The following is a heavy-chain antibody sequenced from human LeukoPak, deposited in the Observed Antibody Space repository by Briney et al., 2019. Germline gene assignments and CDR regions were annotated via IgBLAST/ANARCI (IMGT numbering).Heavy chain of an antibody. CDR1: GGSFSGYY. Sequence: SETLSLTCAVYGGSFSGYYWSWIRQHPGKGLEWIGYIYNSGSTYYKSSLKSRVTISLDTSKNQFSLKLSSVTAADTAVYYCAREVGDSSGYSLYYFDYWGQGTQVTVSS. D-gene: IGHD3-22*01. V-gene: IGHV4-31*11. CDR2: IYNSGST. J-gene: IGHJ4*02. CDR3: AREVGDSSGYSLYYFDY.